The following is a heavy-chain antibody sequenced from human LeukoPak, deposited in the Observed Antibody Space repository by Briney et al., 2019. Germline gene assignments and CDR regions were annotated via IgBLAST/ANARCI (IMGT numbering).Heavy chain of an antibody. V-gene: IGHV3-15*01. CDR1: GLTFSTPW. Sequence: PGGPLGLSGAASGLTFSTPWMTWARKAPGKGLEWVARIKSKTDGGIKDYAAPVKGTFTISRDDAENTVYLQMNSLKIEDTAVYYCATGRSGYFDSWGQGTLVFVSS. CDR2: IKSKTDGGIK. J-gene: IGHJ4*02. CDR3: ATGRSGYFDS.